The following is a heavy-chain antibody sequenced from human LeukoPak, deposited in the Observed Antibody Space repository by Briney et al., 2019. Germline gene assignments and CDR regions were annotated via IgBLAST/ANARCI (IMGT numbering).Heavy chain of an antibody. V-gene: IGHV3-30*04. CDR2: MSYDGSHK. Sequence: TGGSLRLSCAASGFTFSSYAMHWVRQAPGKGLEWVAVMSYDGSHKYLADSVKGRFTISRDNSKNTLYLQMNSLRVEDTAIYYCARDVGGYAFDYWGQGTLVTVSS. J-gene: IGHJ4*02. D-gene: IGHD5-12*01. CDR1: GFTFSSYA. CDR3: ARDVGGYAFDY.